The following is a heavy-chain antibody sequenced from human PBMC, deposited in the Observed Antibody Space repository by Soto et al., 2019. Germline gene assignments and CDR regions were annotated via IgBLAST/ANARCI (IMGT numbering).Heavy chain of an antibody. J-gene: IGHJ4*02. D-gene: IGHD3-16*01. V-gene: IGHV4-59*01. CDR2: IYYSGST. CDR1: GGSISSYY. CDR3: ARSRGGYFDY. Sequence: QVQLQESGPGLVKPSETLSLTCTVSGGSISSYYWSWIRQPPGKGLEWIGYIYYSGSTNYNPSLMSRVTISVDTSKNQFSLKLSSETAADTAVYYCARSRGGYFDYWGQGTLVTVSS.